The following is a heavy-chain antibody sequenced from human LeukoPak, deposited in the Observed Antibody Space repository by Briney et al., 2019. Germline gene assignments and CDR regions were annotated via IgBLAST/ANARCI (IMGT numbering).Heavy chain of an antibody. CDR3: ARDHGGSSQLFDY. D-gene: IGHD1-26*01. CDR1: GYTFTGYY. CDR2: INPNSGGT. V-gene: IGHV1-2*02. J-gene: IGHJ4*01. Sequence: ASVKVSCKASGYTFTGYYMHWVRQAPGQGLEWMGWINPNSGGTNYAQKFQGRVTMTRDTSISTAYMELSRLRSDDTAVYYCARDHGGSSQLFDYWGQEPWSPSPQ.